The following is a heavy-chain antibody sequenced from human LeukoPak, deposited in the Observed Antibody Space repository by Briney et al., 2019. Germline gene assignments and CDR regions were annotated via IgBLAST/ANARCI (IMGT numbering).Heavy chain of an antibody. J-gene: IGHJ4*02. D-gene: IGHD5-18*01. Sequence: SETLSLTCTVSGGCMTTHHWNWIRQTPGKGLEWIGDVFDSGRTKENPSLKSRVTLSADTSKNQLSLRLSSVTAADTAVYYCTTIKRGNIFGYFDFWGQGILVTVSS. V-gene: IGHV4-59*11. CDR2: VFDSGRT. CDR1: GGCMTTHH. CDR3: TTIKRGNIFGYFDF.